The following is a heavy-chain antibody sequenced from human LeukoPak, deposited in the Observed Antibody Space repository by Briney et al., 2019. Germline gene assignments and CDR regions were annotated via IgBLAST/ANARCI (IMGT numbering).Heavy chain of an antibody. CDR1: GYTFTGYY. D-gene: IGHD6-19*01. V-gene: IGHV1-2*02. CDR2: INPNSGGT. J-gene: IGHJ4*02. CDR3: ARDVFGSGWYPFDY. Sequence: ASVKVSCKASGYTFTGYYMHWVRQAPGQGLEWMGWINPNSGGTNYAQKFQGRVTMTRDTSISTAYMELSRLRPDDTAVYYCARDVFGSGWYPFDYWGQGTLVTVSS.